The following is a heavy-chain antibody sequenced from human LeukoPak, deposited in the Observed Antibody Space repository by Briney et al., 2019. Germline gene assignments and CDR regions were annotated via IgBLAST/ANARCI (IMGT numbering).Heavy chain of an antibody. D-gene: IGHD5-18*01. CDR3: ARDRRYSYRFFDY. Sequence: GGSLRLPCAASGFTFSSYSMNWVRQAPGKGREWVSSISSSSSYIYYADSVKGRFTISRDNAKNSLYLQMNSLRAEDTAVYYCARDRRYSYRFFDYWDQGTLVTVSS. CDR1: GFTFSSYS. J-gene: IGHJ4*02. CDR2: ISSSSSYI. V-gene: IGHV3-21*01.